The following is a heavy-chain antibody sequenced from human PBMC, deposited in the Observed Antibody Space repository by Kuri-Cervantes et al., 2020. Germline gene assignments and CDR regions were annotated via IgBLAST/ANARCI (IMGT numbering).Heavy chain of an antibody. Sequence: GESLKISCAASGFTFSDYYMSWIRQAPGKGLEWVSYISSSGSTIYYADSVKGRFTISRDNSKNTLYLQMNSLRAEDTAVYYCARGGSCTNGVCYRYYYGMDVWGQGTTVTVSS. CDR3: ARGGSCTNGVCYRYYYGMDV. V-gene: IGHV3-11*04. J-gene: IGHJ6*02. D-gene: IGHD2-8*01. CDR2: ISSSGSTI. CDR1: GFTFSDYY.